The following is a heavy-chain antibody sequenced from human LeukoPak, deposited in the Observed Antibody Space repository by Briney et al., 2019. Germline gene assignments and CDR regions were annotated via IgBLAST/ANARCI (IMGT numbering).Heavy chain of an antibody. CDR1: GGSIGGDDKY. CDR2: IYYSGNT. Sequence: SETLSLTCNVSGGSIGGDDKYWSWIRQHPGKGLEWIGYIYYSGNTYYSPSLRSRVTISVDTSKNQFSLKLSSVTAADTAVYYCARGRFYDSSGYTDYWGQGTLVTVSS. V-gene: IGHV4-31*02. CDR3: ARGRFYDSSGYTDY. D-gene: IGHD3-22*01. J-gene: IGHJ4*02.